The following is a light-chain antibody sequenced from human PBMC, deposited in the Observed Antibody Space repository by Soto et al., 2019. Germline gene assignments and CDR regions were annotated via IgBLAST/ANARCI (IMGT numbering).Light chain of an antibody. J-gene: IGLJ1*01. CDR2: DVT. CDR3: TSFTSGSTPYV. V-gene: IGLV2-14*03. Sequence: QSALTQPASVSGSPGQSITISCAGTSSDVGGYNYVSWYQQLPGKAPQLVIYDVTHRPSGVSDRFSGSRSGNTASLTISGLQAEDEADYYCTSFTSGSTPYVLGTGTKLTGL. CDR1: SSDVGGYNY.